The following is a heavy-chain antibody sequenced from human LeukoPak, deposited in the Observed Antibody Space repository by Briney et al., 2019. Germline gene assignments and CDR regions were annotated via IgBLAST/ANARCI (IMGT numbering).Heavy chain of an antibody. D-gene: IGHD6-13*01. CDR3: ARVTGYMTEDYFDY. V-gene: IGHV4-59*01. CDR1: GGSINSYY. Sequence: KPSETLSLTCTVSGGSINSYYWSWIRQPPGKGLECIGYIHYTGSTNYNPSLKSRVTISVDTSKSQFSLKLSSVTAADTAVYYCARVTGYMTEDYFDYWGQGTLITVSS. J-gene: IGHJ4*02. CDR2: IHYTGST.